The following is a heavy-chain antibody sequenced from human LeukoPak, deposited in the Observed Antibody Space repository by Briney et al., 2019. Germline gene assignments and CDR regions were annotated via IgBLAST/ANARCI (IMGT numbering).Heavy chain of an antibody. J-gene: IGHJ6*03. CDR1: GFTFSTYS. V-gene: IGHV3-21*01. CDR2: ISSSSSYI. D-gene: IGHD4-11*01. CDR3: ARELLTFSTYKLGHYMDV. Sequence: GGSLRLSCAASGFTFSTYSMNWVRQAPGKGLEWVSYISSSSSYIYYADSVKGRFTISRENAKNSLYLQMNSLRAEDTAVYYCARELLTFSTYKLGHYMDVWGKGTTVTVSS.